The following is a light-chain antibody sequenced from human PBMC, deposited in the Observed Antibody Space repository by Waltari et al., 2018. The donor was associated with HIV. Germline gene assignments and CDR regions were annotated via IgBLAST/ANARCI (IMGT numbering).Light chain of an antibody. V-gene: IGKV1-12*01. CDR1: QNVSRW. J-gene: IGKJ2*01. CDR3: QQTKTFPLD. CDR2: AAS. Sequence: DIQMTQSPSSMSASLGDRVTITCRASQNVSRWIAWYQQKPGKAPNHFIYAASRLHSGVPPRFSGRGSGTEFTVTINSLQSENAAIYYCQQTKTFPLDFGQGTKLV.